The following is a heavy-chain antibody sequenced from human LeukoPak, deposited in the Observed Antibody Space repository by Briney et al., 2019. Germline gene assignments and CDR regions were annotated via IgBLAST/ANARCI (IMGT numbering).Heavy chain of an antibody. D-gene: IGHD2-2*01. CDR1: GFTFSSYA. J-gene: IGHJ4*02. CDR3: AKEKAAYCSSTSCFDGYDY. Sequence: PGGSLRLSCAASGFTFSSYAMSWVRQGQGTGLEWVSAISGSGGSTYYADSVKGRFSISRDNSKNTLYLQLNSLRAEDTAVYYCAKEKAAYCSSTSCFDGYDYWGQGTLVTVSS. CDR2: ISGSGGST. V-gene: IGHV3-23*01.